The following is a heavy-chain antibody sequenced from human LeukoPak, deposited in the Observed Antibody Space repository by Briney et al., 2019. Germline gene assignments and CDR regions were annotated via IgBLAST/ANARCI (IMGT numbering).Heavy chain of an antibody. Sequence: SETLSLTCTVSGGSISSYYWSWSRMPAGKGLDWVGRMYTSWSTNYNRTLNSRVTMSVDTSQNQYSLNLSPGSAAGADVSFCVRDRGAYRVVYMDLWRKGTAISVPS. V-gene: IGHV4-4*07. D-gene: IGHD2-15*01. CDR2: MYTSWST. CDR1: GGSISSYY. J-gene: IGHJ6*03. CDR3: VRDRGAYRVVYMDL.